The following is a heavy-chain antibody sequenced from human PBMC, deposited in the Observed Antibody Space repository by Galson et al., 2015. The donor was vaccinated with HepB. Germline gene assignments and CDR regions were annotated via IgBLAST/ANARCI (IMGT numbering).Heavy chain of an antibody. D-gene: IGHD5-18*01. CDR3: GKDPVRASYRPYGMDV. Sequence: SLRLSCAASGFTFNSYAMSWVRQAPGKGLEWVSSISGRGDNTYYADSVKGRFTISRDNSKKMVFLQMNNQRAEDTALYYCGKDPVRASYRPYGMDVWGQGTTVTVSS. V-gene: IGHV3-23*01. CDR2: ISGRGDNT. CDR1: GFTFNSYA. J-gene: IGHJ6*02.